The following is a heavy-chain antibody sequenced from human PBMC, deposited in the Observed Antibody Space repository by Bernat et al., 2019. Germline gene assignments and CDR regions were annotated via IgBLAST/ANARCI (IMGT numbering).Heavy chain of an antibody. CDR2: IYYSGST. D-gene: IGHD6-13*01. J-gene: IGHJ6*02. Sequence: QVQLQESDPGLVKPSQTLSLTCTVSGGSISSGGYYWSWIRQHPGKGLEWIGYIYYSGSTYYNPSLKSRVTISVDTSKNQFSLKLSSVTAADTAVYYCARDHRAAAGPYYYYYGMDVWGQGTTVTVSS. V-gene: IGHV4-31*03. CDR3: ARDHRAAAGPYYYYYGMDV. CDR1: GGSISSGGYY.